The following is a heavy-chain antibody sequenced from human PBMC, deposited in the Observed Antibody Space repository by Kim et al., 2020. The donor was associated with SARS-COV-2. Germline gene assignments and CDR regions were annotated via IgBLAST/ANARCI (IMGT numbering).Heavy chain of an antibody. CDR3: ARHSPLSGYFDH. J-gene: IGHJ4*02. D-gene: IGHD3-22*01. CDR1: GDSVSSGSHY. V-gene: IGHV4-39*01. Sequence: SETLSLTCSVSGDSVSSGSHYWGWIRQPPGKGLEWIGSMYYFGDTHYNPSLKSRVTLSVDTSKNKVSLRLNSVTAADTALYYCARHSPLSGYFDHWGQGT. CDR2: MYYFGDT.